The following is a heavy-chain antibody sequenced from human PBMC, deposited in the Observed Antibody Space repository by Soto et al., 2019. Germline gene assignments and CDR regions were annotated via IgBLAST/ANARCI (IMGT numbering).Heavy chain of an antibody. CDR3: ARDRSGYDVGWFDP. CDR1: GGSISSGGYY. CDR2: IYYSGST. J-gene: IGHJ5*02. Sequence: PSETLSLTCTVSGGSISSGGYYWSWIRQHPGKGLEWIGYIYYSGSTYYNPSLKSRVTISVDTSKNQFSLKLSSVTAADTAVYYCARDRSGYDVGWFDPWGQGTLVTVS. V-gene: IGHV4-31*03. D-gene: IGHD5-12*01.